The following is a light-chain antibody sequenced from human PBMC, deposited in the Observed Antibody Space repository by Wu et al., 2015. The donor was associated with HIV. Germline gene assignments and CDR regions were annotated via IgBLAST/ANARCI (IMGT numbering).Light chain of an antibody. V-gene: IGKV3-20*01. CDR2: GAS. CDR1: QSVSSSY. J-gene: IGKJ2*03. CDR3: QQYGGSVLYS. Sequence: EIVLTQSPATLSLSPGERATLSCRASQSVSSSYLTWYQQKPGQTPRLLIYGASTRATGIPDRFSGSGSGTDFTLTISRLEPEDFAVYYCQQYGGSVLYSFGQGTKLEIK.